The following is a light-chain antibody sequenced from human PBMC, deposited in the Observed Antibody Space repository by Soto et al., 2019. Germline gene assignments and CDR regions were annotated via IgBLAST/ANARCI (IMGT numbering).Light chain of an antibody. J-gene: IGLJ1*01. CDR1: SSDVAFYNH. Sequence: QSVLTQPASVSGSPGQSITISCTGTSSDVAFYNHVSWYQQHPGKAPKLLIYEVNNRPSGVSHRFSGSKSGNTASLTISGLQAEDEADYYCRSFASTHTYVFGNGTKV. CDR2: EVN. CDR3: RSFASTHTYV. V-gene: IGLV2-14*01.